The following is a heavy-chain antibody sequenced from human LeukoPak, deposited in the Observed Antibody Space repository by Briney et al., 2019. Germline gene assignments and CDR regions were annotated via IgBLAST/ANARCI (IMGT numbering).Heavy chain of an antibody. V-gene: IGHV1-2*02. J-gene: IGHJ4*02. CDR3: AREYLGIYYFDY. CDR2: INPNSGGT. D-gene: IGHD3-16*01. CDR1: GYTFTSYD. Sequence: GSVKVSCKASGYTFTSYDINWVRQATGQGLEWMGWINPNSGGTNYAQKFQGRVTMTRDTSISTAYMELSRLRSDDTAVYYCAREYLGIYYFDYWGRGTLVTVSS.